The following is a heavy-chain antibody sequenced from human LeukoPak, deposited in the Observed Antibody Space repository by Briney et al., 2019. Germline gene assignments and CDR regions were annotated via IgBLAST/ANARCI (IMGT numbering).Heavy chain of an antibody. V-gene: IGHV1-8*02. Sequence: GASVKVSCKASVYTFTSYDINWVRQATGQGLEWMGWMNPNRGNTSYAQKFQGRVTMTRNTSICTAYMELRSLRSEDTAVYYCARTRIAVAGTSDYYYGMDVWGQGTTVTVSS. CDR2: MNPNRGNT. J-gene: IGHJ6*02. CDR3: ARTRIAVAGTSDYYYGMDV. D-gene: IGHD6-19*01. CDR1: VYTFTSYD.